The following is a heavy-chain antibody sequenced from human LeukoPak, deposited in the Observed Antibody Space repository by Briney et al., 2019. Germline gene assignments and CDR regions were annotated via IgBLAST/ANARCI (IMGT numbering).Heavy chain of an antibody. J-gene: IGHJ2*01. D-gene: IGHD3-22*01. V-gene: IGHV1-2*02. CDR2: INPNSGGT. CDR3: ARGPDHYDSSGYLEYWYFDL. Sequence: ASVKVSCKASGYTFTSYDINWVRQATGQGLEWMGWINPNSGGTNYAQKFQGRVTMTRDTSISTAYMELSRLRSDDTAVYYCARGPDHYDSSGYLEYWYFDLWGRGTLVTVSS. CDR1: GYTFTSYD.